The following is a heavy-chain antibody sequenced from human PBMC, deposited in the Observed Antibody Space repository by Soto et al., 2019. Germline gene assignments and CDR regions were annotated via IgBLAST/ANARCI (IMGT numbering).Heavy chain of an antibody. V-gene: IGHV3-9*01. CDR1: GFTFDDYA. CDR3: AKDVAEYGGNSFDY. D-gene: IGHD2-15*01. J-gene: IGHJ4*02. Sequence: GWSLRLSCAASGFTFDDYAMHWVRQAPGKGLEWVSGISWNSGSIGYADSVKGRFTISRDNAKNSLYLQMNSLRAEDTALYYCAKDVAEYGGNSFDYWGQRTLVTVSS. CDR2: ISWNSGSI.